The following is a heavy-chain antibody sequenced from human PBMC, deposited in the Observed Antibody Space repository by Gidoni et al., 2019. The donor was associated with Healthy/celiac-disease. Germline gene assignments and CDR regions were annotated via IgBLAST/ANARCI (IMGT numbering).Heavy chain of an antibody. CDR3: ARDQGYYDSSGSDY. J-gene: IGHJ4*02. D-gene: IGHD3-22*01. CDR2: IIPIFGTA. Sequence: QVQLVPSGAEVKKPGSSVKVSCKASGATFSSYAISWVRQAPGQGLEWMGGIIPIFGTANYAQKFQGRVTITADESTSTAYMELSSLRSEDTAVYYCARDQGYYDSSGSDYWGQGTLVTVSS. CDR1: GATFSSYA. V-gene: IGHV1-69*01.